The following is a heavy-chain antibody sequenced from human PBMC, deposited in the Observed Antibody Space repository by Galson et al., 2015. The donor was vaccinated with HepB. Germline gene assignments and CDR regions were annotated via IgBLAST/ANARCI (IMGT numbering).Heavy chain of an antibody. V-gene: IGHV4-59*04. CDR2: FVYSGST. D-gene: IGHD4-11*01. Sequence: TLSLTCTVSGGSINFYYWSWIRQPPGKGLEWVGSFVYSGSTYYNPSLKSRVTVSVDTSRNQSSLKVSSLTAADTAVYYCTRSCDYSSSCYWGQGTLVTVSS. CDR3: TRSCDYSSSCY. CDR1: GGSINFYY. J-gene: IGHJ4*02.